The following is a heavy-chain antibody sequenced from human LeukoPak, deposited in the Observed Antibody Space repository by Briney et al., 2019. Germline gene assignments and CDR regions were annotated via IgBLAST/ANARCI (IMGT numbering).Heavy chain of an antibody. J-gene: IGHJ4*02. V-gene: IGHV4-61*01. Sequence: SQTLSLTCTVSGGSISSGSYYWSWIRQPPGKGLEWIGYIYYSGSTNYNPSLKSRVTISVDTSKNQFSLKLSSVTAADTAVYYCARGGRSSTGFGYWGQGTLVTVSS. D-gene: IGHD1-26*01. CDR1: GGSISSGSYY. CDR3: ARGGRSSTGFGY. CDR2: IYYSGST.